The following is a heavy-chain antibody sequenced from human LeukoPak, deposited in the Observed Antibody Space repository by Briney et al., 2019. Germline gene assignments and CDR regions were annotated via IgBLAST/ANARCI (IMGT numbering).Heavy chain of an antibody. CDR2: INHGGIT. Sequence: SETLSLTCTVSSDSISSSGYYWGWIRQTPGKGLEGIGSINHGGITYYNPSLKSRVTISVYTSKNQFSLKLSSVTAADTAVYYCGRDRPTGYYDYWGQGTLVTVSS. CDR3: GRDRPTGYYDY. J-gene: IGHJ4*02. CDR1: SDSISSSGYY. D-gene: IGHD3-10*01. V-gene: IGHV4-39*07.